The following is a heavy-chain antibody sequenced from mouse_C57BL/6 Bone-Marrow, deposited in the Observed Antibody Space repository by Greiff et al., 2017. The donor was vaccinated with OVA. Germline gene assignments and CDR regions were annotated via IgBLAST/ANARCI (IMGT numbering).Heavy chain of an antibody. CDR3: ARWDFFAY. J-gene: IGHJ3*01. CDR1: GYTFTSYG. V-gene: IGHV1-81*01. Sequence: VQLQPSGAELARPGASVKLSCKASGYTFTSYGISWVKQRTGQGLEWIGEIYPRSGNTYYNEKFKGKATLTADKSSSTAYMELRSLTSEDSAVYFCARWDFFAYWGQGTLVTVSA. CDR2: IYPRSGNT. D-gene: IGHD4-1*01.